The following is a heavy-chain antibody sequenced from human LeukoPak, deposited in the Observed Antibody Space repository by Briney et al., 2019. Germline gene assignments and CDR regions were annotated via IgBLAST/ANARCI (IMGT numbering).Heavy chain of an antibody. CDR2: INSDGSST. D-gene: IGHD3-10*02. CDR1: GFPFSSYW. V-gene: IGHV3-74*01. Sequence: SGGSLRLSCAASGFPFSSYWMHWVRQAPGKGLGWVSRINSDGSSTSYADSVKGRFTISRDNAKNTLYLQMNSLRAEDTAVYYCARDPRLERVVRGYWGQGTLVTVSS. J-gene: IGHJ4*02. CDR3: ARDPRLERVVRGY.